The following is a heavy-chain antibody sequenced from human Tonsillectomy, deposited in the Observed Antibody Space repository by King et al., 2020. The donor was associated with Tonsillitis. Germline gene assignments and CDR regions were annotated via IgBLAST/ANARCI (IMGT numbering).Heavy chain of an antibody. Sequence: VQLVESGGGLVQPGGSLRLSCAASGFTFSSYAMSWVRQAPGKGLEWVSPISGSGGSTYYADSVKGRFTISRDNSKNTLYLQVNSLRAEDTAVYYCASRYGSGSYYNVAYWGQGTLVTVSS. CDR1: GFTFSSYA. J-gene: IGHJ4*02. CDR3: ASRYGSGSYYNVAY. CDR2: ISGSGGST. D-gene: IGHD3-10*01. V-gene: IGHV3-23*04.